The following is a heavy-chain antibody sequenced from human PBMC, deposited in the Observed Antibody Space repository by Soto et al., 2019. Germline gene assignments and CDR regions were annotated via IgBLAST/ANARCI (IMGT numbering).Heavy chain of an antibody. CDR1: GFSLNNDGVG. D-gene: IGHD1-20*01. CDR2: IYWDDDT. Sequence: QITLKESGPTVVKPTQTLTLTCTFSGFSLNNDGVGVGWIRQPPAKAPEWLALIYWDDDTRYSPSLRSRLTITRDSSKTQVVLTMTNMDPVDTATYFCAHSSLHYKKWFDPWGQGTLVTVSS. J-gene: IGHJ5*02. V-gene: IGHV2-5*02. CDR3: AHSSLHYKKWFDP.